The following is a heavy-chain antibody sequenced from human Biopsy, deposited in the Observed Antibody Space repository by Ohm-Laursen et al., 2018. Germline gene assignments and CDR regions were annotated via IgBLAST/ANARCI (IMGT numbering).Heavy chain of an antibody. D-gene: IGHD3-22*01. V-gene: IGHV4-34*01. CDR3: ARIIVRSSGSSNYFDY. J-gene: IGHJ4*02. CDR2: INHSGRT. Sequence: SDTLSLTCTVYGESFNGYYWSWIRQTPGKGLEWIGEINHSGRTNYNPSLKSRVTMLVDTSKNKFSLRVSSVTAVDTAIYYCARIIVRSSGSSNYFDYWGQGTLVTVSS. CDR1: GESFNGYY.